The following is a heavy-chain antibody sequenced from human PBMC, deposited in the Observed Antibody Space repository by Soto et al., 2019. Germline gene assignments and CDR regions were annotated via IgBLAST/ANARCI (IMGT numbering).Heavy chain of an antibody. CDR2: IYYSGST. V-gene: IGHV4-59*01. D-gene: IGHD1-26*01. CDR1: GGSISSYY. CDR3: ARGMGAPDY. Sequence: QVQLQESGPGLVKPSETLSLTCIVSGGSISSYYWSWIRQPPGKGLEWIGYIYYSGSTNYNPSLKIRVTIPADTSKNQFSLKLTSVTAADTAVYYCARGMGAPDYWGQGTLVTVSS. J-gene: IGHJ4*02.